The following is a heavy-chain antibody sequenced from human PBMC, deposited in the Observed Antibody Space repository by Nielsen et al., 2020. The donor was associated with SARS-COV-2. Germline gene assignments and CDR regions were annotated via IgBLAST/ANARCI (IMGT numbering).Heavy chain of an antibody. CDR3: ARAKGKDIVLMVYARPYYFDY. D-gene: IGHD2-8*01. CDR2: IKQDGSEK. CDR1: GFTFSSYW. Sequence: GESLKISCAASGFTFSSYWMSWVRQAPGKGLEWVANIKQDGSEKYYVDSVKGRFTISRDNAKNSLYLQMNSLRAEDTAVYYCARAKGKDIVLMVYARPYYFDYWGQGTLVTVSS. J-gene: IGHJ4*02. V-gene: IGHV3-7*03.